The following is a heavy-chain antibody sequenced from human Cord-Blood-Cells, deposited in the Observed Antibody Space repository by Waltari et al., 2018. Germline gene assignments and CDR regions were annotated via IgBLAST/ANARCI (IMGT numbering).Heavy chain of an antibody. D-gene: IGHD4-17*01. Sequence: EVQLVESGGGLVKPGGSLRLSCAASGFTFSSYSMNWVRQAPGKGLEWVSSISRMSSYIYYADSVKGRFTISRDNAKNSLYLQMNSLRAEDTAVYYCARDRYGAGGSSWFDPWGQGTLVTVSS. CDR1: GFTFSSYS. J-gene: IGHJ5*02. CDR3: ARDRYGAGGSSWFDP. CDR2: ISRMSSYI. V-gene: IGHV3-21*01.